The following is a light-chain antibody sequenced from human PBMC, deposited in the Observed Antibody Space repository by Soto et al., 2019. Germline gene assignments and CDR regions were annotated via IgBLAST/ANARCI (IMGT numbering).Light chain of an antibody. V-gene: IGLV8-61*01. CDR2: NTN. J-gene: IGLJ3*02. CDR1: SGSVSTSYH. CDR3: VLYMGSGIHWV. Sequence: QTVVTQEPSLSVSPGGTVTLTCGLSSGSVSTSYHPTWYQQTPGQAPRTLIYNTNIRSSGVPDRFSCSILGNRAALTITGAQADDESDYYCVLYMGSGIHWVFGGGTKLTVL.